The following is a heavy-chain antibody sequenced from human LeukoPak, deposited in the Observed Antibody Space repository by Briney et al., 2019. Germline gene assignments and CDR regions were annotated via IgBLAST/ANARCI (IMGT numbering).Heavy chain of an antibody. D-gene: IGHD3-10*01. V-gene: IGHV3-23*01. CDR1: GFTLSTYS. CDR3: AKDRFGGSFDY. CDR2: ITGSGGDT. J-gene: IGHJ4*02. Sequence: GGSLRLSCAASGFTLSTYSMNWIRQAPGKGLEWVSLITGSGGDTYFADSVKGRFTISRDNSKNTLYLQMNSLRAEDTAVYYCAKDRFGGSFDYWGQGTLVTVSS.